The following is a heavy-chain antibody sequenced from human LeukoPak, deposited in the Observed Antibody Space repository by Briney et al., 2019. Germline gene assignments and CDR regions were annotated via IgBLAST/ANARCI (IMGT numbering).Heavy chain of an antibody. V-gene: IGHV3-64*01. CDR2: ISSNGGST. D-gene: IGHD6-19*01. CDR3: AREGLPGIAVAGTPYNWFDP. J-gene: IGHJ5*02. CDR1: GFTFSSYA. Sequence: GGSLRLSCAASGFTFSSYAMHWVRQAPGKGLEYVSAISSNGGSTYYANSVKGRFTISRDNSKNTLYLQMGSLRAEDMAVYYCAREGLPGIAVAGTPYNWFDPWGQGTLVTVTS.